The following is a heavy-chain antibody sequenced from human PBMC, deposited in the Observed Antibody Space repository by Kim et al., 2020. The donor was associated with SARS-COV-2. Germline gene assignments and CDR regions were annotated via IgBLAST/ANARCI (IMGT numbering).Heavy chain of an antibody. Sequence: TTHYHPSLRSRVTILVDTSKNQFSLKLRSVTAADTAIYYCARDFGGRDDYWGQGTLVSVSS. D-gene: IGHD2-15*01. CDR3: ARDFGGRDDY. CDR2: TT. V-gene: IGHV4-59*01. J-gene: IGHJ4*02.